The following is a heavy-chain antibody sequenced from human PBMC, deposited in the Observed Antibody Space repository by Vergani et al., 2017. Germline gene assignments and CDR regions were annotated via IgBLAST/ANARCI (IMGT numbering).Heavy chain of an antibody. V-gene: IGHV1-69*02. J-gene: IGHJ4*02. CDR3: ARVAYYDFWSGYYNAGGYFDY. CDR1: GGTFSSYT. D-gene: IGHD3-3*01. CDR2: IIPILGIA. Sequence: QVQLVQSGAEVKKPGSSVKVSCKASGGTFSSYTISWVRQAPGQGIEWMGRIIPILGIANYAQKFQGRVTITADKSTSTAYMELSSLRSEDTAVYYCARVAYYDFWSGYYNAGGYFDYWGQGTLVTVSS.